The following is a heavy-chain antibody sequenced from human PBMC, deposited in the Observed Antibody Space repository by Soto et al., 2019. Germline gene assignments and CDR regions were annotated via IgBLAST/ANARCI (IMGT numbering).Heavy chain of an antibody. Sequence: SVKVSCKASGGTFSSYAISWVRQAPGQGLEWMGGIIPIFGTANYAQKFQGRVTITADESTSTAYMELSSLRSEDTAVYYCARYVYGDRPSGWFDPWGQGTLVTVSS. CDR1: GGTFSSYA. J-gene: IGHJ5*02. D-gene: IGHD4-17*01. V-gene: IGHV1-69*13. CDR2: IIPIFGTA. CDR3: ARYVYGDRPSGWFDP.